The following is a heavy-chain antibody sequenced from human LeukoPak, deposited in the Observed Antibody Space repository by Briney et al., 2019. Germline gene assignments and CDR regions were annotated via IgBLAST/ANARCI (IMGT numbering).Heavy chain of an antibody. J-gene: IGHJ6*03. CDR1: GYTFTSYG. CDR2: ISAYNGNT. Sequence: GASVKVSCKASGYTFTSYGISWVRQAPGQGLEWMGWISAYNGNTNYAQKFQGRVTMTRDMSTSTVYMELSSLRSEDTAVYYCARGSMVTQDYYYYYMDVWGKGTTVTVSS. D-gene: IGHD5-18*01. V-gene: IGHV1-18*01. CDR3: ARGSMVTQDYYYYYMDV.